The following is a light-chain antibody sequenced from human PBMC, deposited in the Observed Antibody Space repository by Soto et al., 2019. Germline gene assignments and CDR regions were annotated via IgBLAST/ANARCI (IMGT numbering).Light chain of an antibody. CDR2: DAS. J-gene: IGKJ2*01. V-gene: IGKV3-11*01. CDR3: QQRSNWPPT. Sequence: EIVLTQSPATQSLSPGERATLSCRASQSVSSYLAWYQQKPGQAPRLLIYDASNRATGIPARFSGSGSGTDLTLTISSLEPEDFAVYYCQQRSNWPPTFGQGTKLEIK. CDR1: QSVSSY.